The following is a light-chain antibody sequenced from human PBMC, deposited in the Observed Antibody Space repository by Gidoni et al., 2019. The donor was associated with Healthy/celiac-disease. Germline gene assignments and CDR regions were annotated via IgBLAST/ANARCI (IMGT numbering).Light chain of an antibody. Sequence: AIRMTQSTSSFSASTGDRVTITCRASQGISRYLAWYQHKPGKAPKLLIYAASPLQSGVPSRFSGSGSGTDFTLTISCLQSEDFATYYCQQYYSYPYTFGQGTKLEIK. CDR1: QGISRY. CDR3: QQYYSYPYT. CDR2: AAS. V-gene: IGKV1-8*01. J-gene: IGKJ2*01.